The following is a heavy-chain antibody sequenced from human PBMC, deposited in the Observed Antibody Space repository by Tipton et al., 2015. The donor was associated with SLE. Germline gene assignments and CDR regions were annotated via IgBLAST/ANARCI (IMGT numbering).Heavy chain of an antibody. Sequence: TLSLTCTVSGGSISSGGYYWSWIRQHPGKGLEWIGYIYYSGSTYYNPSLKSRVTISVDTSKNQFSLKLTSVTAADTAVYYCASDTSGSYPFDYWGQGTLVTVSS. CDR2: IYYSGST. D-gene: IGHD1-26*01. V-gene: IGHV4-31*03. CDR3: ASDTSGSYPFDY. J-gene: IGHJ4*02. CDR1: GGSISSGGYY.